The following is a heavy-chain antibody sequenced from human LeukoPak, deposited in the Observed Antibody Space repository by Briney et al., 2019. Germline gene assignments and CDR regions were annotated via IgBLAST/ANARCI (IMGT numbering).Heavy chain of an antibody. CDR3: ARGNGYSGWFDP. CDR1: GGSISIYY. D-gene: IGHD5-24*01. Sequence: SETLSLTCTVSGGSISIYYWSWIRQPRGKALEWIGYIYYSGSTNYNHSLKRRVTISVDTSKNQFSLKLSSVTAADTAVYYCARGNGYSGWFDPWGQGTLVTVSS. CDR2: IYYSGST. J-gene: IGHJ5*02. V-gene: IGHV4-59*01.